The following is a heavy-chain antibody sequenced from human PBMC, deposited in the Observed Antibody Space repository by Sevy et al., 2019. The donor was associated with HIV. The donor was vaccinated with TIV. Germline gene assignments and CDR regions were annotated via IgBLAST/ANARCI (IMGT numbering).Heavy chain of an antibody. V-gene: IGHV3-7*03. CDR1: GFSFSNYW. D-gene: IGHD2-2*01. J-gene: IGHJ6*02. CDR2: IKRDGSER. Sequence: GGSLRLSCAASGFSFSNYWMSWVRQAPGKGLEWVANIKRDGSERYYVASVKGRFTISRDNAKTSLYLQMHSLRAEDTAVYYCARDCSSASCLWGLDGWGQGTTVTVSS. CDR3: ARDCSSASCLWGLDG.